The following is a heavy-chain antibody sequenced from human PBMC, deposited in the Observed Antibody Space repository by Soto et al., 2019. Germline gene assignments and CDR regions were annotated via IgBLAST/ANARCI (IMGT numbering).Heavy chain of an antibody. Sequence: GASVKVSCKASGYTFTSYGISWVRQAPGQGLEWMGWISAYNGNTNYAQKLQGRVTMTTDTSTSTAYMELRSLGSDDTAVYYCARDLLRYFDWLWDDDAFDIWGQGTMVTVSS. CDR3: ARDLLRYFDWLWDDDAFDI. V-gene: IGHV1-18*01. J-gene: IGHJ3*02. CDR2: ISAYNGNT. D-gene: IGHD3-9*01. CDR1: GYTFTSYG.